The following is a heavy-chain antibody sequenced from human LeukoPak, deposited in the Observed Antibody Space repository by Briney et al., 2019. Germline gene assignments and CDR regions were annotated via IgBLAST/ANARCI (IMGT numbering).Heavy chain of an antibody. Sequence: ASVKVSCKVSGYTLTELSMHWVRQAPGKGLEWMGGFDPEDGETIYAQKSQGRVTMTEDTSTDTAYMELSSLRSEDTAVYYCATGLISQQLGTTSYVPWGQGTPVTVSS. J-gene: IGHJ5*02. D-gene: IGHD6-13*01. V-gene: IGHV1-24*01. CDR2: FDPEDGET. CDR1: GYTLTELS. CDR3: ATGLISQQLGTTSYVP.